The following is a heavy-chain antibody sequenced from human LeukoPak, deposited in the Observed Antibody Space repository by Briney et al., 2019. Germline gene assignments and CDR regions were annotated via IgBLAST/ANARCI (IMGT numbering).Heavy chain of an antibody. CDR1: GFSFNNLD. CDR2: ISDSGGTT. Sequence: PGGSLRLSCAASGFSFNNLDMSWVRQAPGKGLEWVSAISDSGGTTYYADSVKGRFTISRDNSKNMLYLQMNSLRAEDTAVYYCAKGSHFDYWGQGTLVTVSS. CDR3: AKGSHFDY. V-gene: IGHV3-23*01. J-gene: IGHJ4*02.